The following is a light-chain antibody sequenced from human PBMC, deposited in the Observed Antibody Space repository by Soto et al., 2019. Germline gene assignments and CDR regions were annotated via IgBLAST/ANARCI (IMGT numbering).Light chain of an antibody. V-gene: IGKV4-1*01. CDR2: WAS. J-gene: IGKJ1*01. CDR1: QSVLSSSNNKNC. CDR3: QHYYSIPWT. Sequence: DIVMTQSPDSLAVSLGERATINCKSSQSVLSSSNNKNCLAWYQQKPGQPPRLLIYWASTRESGVPDRFSGSGSGTDFTRTISSLQAEDVAVYYCQHYYSIPWTFGQGTKVEIK.